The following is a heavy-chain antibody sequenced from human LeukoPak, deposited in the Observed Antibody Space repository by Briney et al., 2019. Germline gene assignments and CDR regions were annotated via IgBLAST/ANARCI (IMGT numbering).Heavy chain of an antibody. V-gene: IGHV3-7*01. D-gene: IGHD4-17*01. CDR3: ARDGDYGDYYYYYYMDV. CDR1: GFTFSSYW. CDR2: IKQDGSEK. Sequence: PGGSLRLSCAASGFTFSSYWMSWVRQAPGKGLEWVANIKQDGSEKYYVDSVKGRFTISRDNAKNSLYLHMNSLRAEDTAVYYCARDGDYGDYYYYYYMDVWGKGTTVTVSS. J-gene: IGHJ6*03.